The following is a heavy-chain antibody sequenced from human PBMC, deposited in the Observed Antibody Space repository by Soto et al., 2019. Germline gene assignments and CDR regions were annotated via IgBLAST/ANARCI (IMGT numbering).Heavy chain of an antibody. J-gene: IGHJ5*02. CDR2: INHNGNT. Sequence: KPAETLSLTCAVYGAPLSDNSCNWLRQPPGKGLEWIGGINHNGNTNYNPSLRRRVTISIDTSKNQLCLNLMSVYAADTDVYDCERGRGDFDAWGQGTPVTVSS. V-gene: IGHV4-34*01. CDR3: ERGRGDFDA. CDR1: GAPLSDNS. D-gene: IGHD2-21*02.